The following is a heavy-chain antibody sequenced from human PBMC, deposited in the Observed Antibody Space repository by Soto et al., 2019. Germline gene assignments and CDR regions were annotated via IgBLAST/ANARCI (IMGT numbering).Heavy chain of an antibody. CDR1: GFTVSSSY. CDR3: ARDYRAD. Sequence: PGGSLRLSCAASGFTVSSSYITWVRQAPGKGLEWVSVIYSGGSTYYADSVKGRFTISRDNSKNTLYLQINSLRAEDTAVYYCARDYRADWGPGTLVTVSS. CDR2: IYSGGST. D-gene: IGHD1-26*01. V-gene: IGHV3-53*01. J-gene: IGHJ4*02.